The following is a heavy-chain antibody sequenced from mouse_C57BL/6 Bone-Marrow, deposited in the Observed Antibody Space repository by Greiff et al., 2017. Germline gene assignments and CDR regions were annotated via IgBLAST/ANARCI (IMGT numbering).Heavy chain of an antibody. J-gene: IGHJ4*01. CDR3: ARDPYYYGSSSYAMDY. V-gene: IGHV3-6*01. Sequence: EVKLVESGPGLVKPSQSLSLTCSVTGYSITSGYYWNWIRQFPGNKLEWMGYISYDGSNNYNPSLKNRISITRDTSKNQFFLKLNSVTTEDTATYYCARDPYYYGSSSYAMDYWGQGTSVTVSS. CDR1: GYSITSGYY. D-gene: IGHD1-1*01. CDR2: ISYDGSN.